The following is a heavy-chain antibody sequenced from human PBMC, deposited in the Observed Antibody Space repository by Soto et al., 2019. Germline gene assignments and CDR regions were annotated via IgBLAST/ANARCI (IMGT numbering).Heavy chain of an antibody. CDR2: ISYDGSNK. D-gene: IGHD3-3*01. CDR3: ARSLEWEEEIDY. V-gene: IGHV3-30-3*01. CDR1: GFTFSPYT. J-gene: IGHJ4*02. Sequence: QVQLVESGGGVVQPGRSLRLSCAASGFTFSPYTIHWFRQAPGKGLEWVAVISYDGSNKAYAESVKGRFTISRDNSKNTLYLQMNSLRAEDTAVYYCARSLEWEEEIDYWGQGTMVTVSS.